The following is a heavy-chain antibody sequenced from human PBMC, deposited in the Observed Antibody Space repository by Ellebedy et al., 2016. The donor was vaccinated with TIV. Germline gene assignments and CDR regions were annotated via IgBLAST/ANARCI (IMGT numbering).Heavy chain of an antibody. V-gene: IGHV1-46*01. D-gene: IGHD3-22*01. CDR2: INPSGGST. CDR1: GYTFTSYY. Sequence: AASVKVSCKASGYTFTSYYMHWVRQAPGQGLEWMGIINPSGGSTSYAQKFQGRVTMTRNTSISTAYMELSSLRSEDTAVYYCARGGLYDSSGYYYAWFDPWGQGTLVTVSS. J-gene: IGHJ5*02. CDR3: ARGGLYDSSGYYYAWFDP.